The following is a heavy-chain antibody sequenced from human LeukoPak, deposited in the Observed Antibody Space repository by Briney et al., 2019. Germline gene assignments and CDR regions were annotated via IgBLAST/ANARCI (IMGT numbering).Heavy chain of an antibody. V-gene: IGHV4-34*01. J-gene: IGHJ6*02. CDR3: ASGSGSSGWSYYYYYYGMDV. Sequence: SETLSLTCAVYGGSFSGYYWSWIRQPPGKGLEWIGEINHSGSTNYNPSLKSRVTISVDTSKNQFSLKLSSVTAADTAVYYCASGSGSSGWSYYYYYYGMDVWGQGTTVTVSS. CDR1: GGSFSGYY. D-gene: IGHD6-19*01. CDR2: INHSGST.